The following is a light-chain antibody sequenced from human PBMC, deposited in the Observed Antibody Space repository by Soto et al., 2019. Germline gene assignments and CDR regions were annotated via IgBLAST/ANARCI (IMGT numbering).Light chain of an antibody. CDR3: QQSYSGPLT. V-gene: IGKV1-39*01. J-gene: IGKJ4*01. Sequence: DIQMTQSPSSLSASVGDRVTITCRASQGISTYLAWYQQKPGKAPKVLIYAASTLQSGVPSRFSGSGSGTDFTLSISSLQPEDFATYYCQQSYSGPLTFGGGTKVDIK. CDR1: QGISTY. CDR2: AAS.